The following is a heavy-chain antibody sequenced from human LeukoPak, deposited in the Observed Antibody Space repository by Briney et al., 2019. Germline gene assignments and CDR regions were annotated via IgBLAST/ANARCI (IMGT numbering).Heavy chain of an antibody. Sequence: GGSLRLSCAASGFTFTSYAMSWVRQAPGKGLEWVSAITGSGDTTYYADSVKGRFTISRDNSKNTLYLQMNSLRAEDTAVYYCARTLDSSGYYYGAFDIWGQGTMVTVSS. J-gene: IGHJ3*02. CDR3: ARTLDSSGYYYGAFDI. CDR2: ITGSGDTT. D-gene: IGHD3-22*01. CDR1: GFTFTSYA. V-gene: IGHV3-23*01.